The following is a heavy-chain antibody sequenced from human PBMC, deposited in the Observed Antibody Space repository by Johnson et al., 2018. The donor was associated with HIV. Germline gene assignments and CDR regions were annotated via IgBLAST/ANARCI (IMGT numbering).Heavy chain of an antibody. Sequence: QVQLVESGGGVVQPGRSLRLSCAASGFTFSTYGMHWVRQAPGKGLEWVAVMWYDGRNKYYADSVKGRFTISRDNSENSLYLQMNSLRAEDTAVYYCAKGRNTYGADVFDIWGQGTMVTVSS. CDR3: AKGRNTYGADVFDI. D-gene: IGHD4/OR15-4a*01. J-gene: IGHJ3*02. CDR2: MWYDGRNK. CDR1: GFTFSTYG. V-gene: IGHV3-33*06.